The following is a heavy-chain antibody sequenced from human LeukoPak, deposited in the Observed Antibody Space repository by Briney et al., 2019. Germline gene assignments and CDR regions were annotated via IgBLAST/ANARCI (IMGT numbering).Heavy chain of an antibody. D-gene: IGHD3-10*01. Sequence: ASVKLSCNAAEGTFTSYATSWWREAPGQGLGGRGRCIPIFGTANYDQMLQGRGAITTAEATSTAYLELCSMRAGDTAVYDCAGQYPTSSYGSGYDAFDIWGQGTMVTVSS. J-gene: IGHJ3*02. CDR1: EGTFTSYA. V-gene: IGHV1-69*05. CDR2: CIPIFGTA. CDR3: AGQYPTSSYGSGYDAFDI.